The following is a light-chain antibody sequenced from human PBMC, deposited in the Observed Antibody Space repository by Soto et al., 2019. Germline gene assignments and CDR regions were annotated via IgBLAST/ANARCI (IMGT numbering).Light chain of an antibody. J-gene: IGKJ4*01. CDR2: GAS. Sequence: EIVLTQSPSTLSLSPGERATLSCRASQSVSSYLAWYQQKPGQAPRLLIYGASNRATGIPDRFSGSGSGTDFTLTINSLQSEDFAVYYCQHYVKWLLTFGGGTKVDIK. V-gene: IGKV3-11*01. CDR1: QSVSSY. CDR3: QHYVKWLLT.